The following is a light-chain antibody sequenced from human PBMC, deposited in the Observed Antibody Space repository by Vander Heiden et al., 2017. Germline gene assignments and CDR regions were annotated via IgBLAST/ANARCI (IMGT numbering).Light chain of an antibody. CDR1: ALPKRF. V-gene: IGLV3-10*01. CDR2: EDI. CDR3: FSSYITCDYWV. J-gene: IGLJ3*02. Sequence: FELTQPPSLPVTPGQTATITCTGDALPKRFAYWYQQKSGQAPVLVIHEDIKRPSGIPEKFSGSSSGTMATLTITEAQVEDEADYYCFSSYITCDYWVFGGGTKLTVL.